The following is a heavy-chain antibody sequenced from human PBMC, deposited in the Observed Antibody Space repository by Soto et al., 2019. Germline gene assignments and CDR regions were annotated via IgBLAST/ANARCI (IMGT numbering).Heavy chain of an antibody. CDR1: GFTIRTYA. CDR3: AVAGRPVYYYYYGMDV. Sequence: PGGALRLSCAPSGFTIRTYAMSWVRQPPGKGLEWVAAISGSGGSTHYADSVKGRFTISRDNSKNTLYLQMNSLRAEDPAVYYCAVAGRPVYYYYYGMDVWGQGTTVTVSS. CDR2: ISGSGGST. V-gene: IGHV3-23*01. J-gene: IGHJ6*02. D-gene: IGHD6-6*01.